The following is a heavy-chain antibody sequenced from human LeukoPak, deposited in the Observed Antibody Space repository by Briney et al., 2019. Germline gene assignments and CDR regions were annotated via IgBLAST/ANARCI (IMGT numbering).Heavy chain of an antibody. Sequence: GGSLRLSCAASGFTFSSYSMNWVRQAPGKGLEWVSSISSSSSYIYYADSVKGRFTISRDNAKNSLYLQVNSLRAEDTAVYYCARSTTVADDAFDIWGQGTMVTVSS. CDR3: ARSTTVADDAFDI. D-gene: IGHD5/OR15-5a*01. J-gene: IGHJ3*02. CDR2: ISSSSSYI. V-gene: IGHV3-21*01. CDR1: GFTFSSYS.